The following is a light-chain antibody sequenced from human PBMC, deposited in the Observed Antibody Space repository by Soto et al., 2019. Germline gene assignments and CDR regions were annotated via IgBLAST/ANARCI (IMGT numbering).Light chain of an antibody. CDR2: NNN. V-gene: IGLV1-44*01. J-gene: IGLJ1*01. Sequence: QSVLTQPPSASGTPGQRVTISCSGSSSNIGSNTVNWYQQLPGTAPKLLIYNNNQRPSGVPDRFSGSKSGTSGCLAISGLQSEDEADYYCAAWDDSQIGYVFGTGTKLTVL. CDR1: SSNIGSNT. CDR3: AAWDDSQIGYV.